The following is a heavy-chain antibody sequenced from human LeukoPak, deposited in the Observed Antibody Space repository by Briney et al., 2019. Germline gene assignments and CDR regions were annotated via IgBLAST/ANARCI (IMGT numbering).Heavy chain of an antibody. CDR1: GFTFTSYG. CDR3: SKDRGYSAYLFDF. CDR2: IHFDASDN. D-gene: IGHD5-12*01. V-gene: IGHV3-30*02. J-gene: IGHJ4*02. Sequence: PGGSLRLSCAASGFTFTSYGMHWVRQAPGKGLEWVAFIHFDASDNYYADSVKGRFTISRDNPKNTLYLQMSSLRVEDTALYYCSKDRGYSAYLFDFWGQGTLVTVSS.